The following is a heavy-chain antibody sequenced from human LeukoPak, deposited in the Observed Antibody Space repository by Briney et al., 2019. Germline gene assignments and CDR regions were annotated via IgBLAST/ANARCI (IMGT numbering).Heavy chain of an antibody. CDR1: GYTFTSYG. Sequence: ASVKVSCKASGYTFTSYGINWVRQAPGQGLEWMGWISGYNGNTNYAQKLQGRVTMTTDPSTTTAYMELRSLTSDDTAVYYCARTIIVVVENNWFDTWGQGTLVTVSS. CDR2: ISGYNGNT. V-gene: IGHV1-18*01. CDR3: ARTIIVVVENNWFDT. D-gene: IGHD2-21*01. J-gene: IGHJ5*02.